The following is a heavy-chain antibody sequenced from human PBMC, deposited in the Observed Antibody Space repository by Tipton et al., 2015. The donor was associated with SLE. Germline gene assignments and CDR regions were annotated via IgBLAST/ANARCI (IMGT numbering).Heavy chain of an antibody. J-gene: IGHJ3*02. Sequence: TLSLTCAVYGGSFSGYYWSWIRQPPGKGLEWIGEINHSGSTNYNPSLKSRVTISVDTSKNQFSLKVTSVTAADTAVYYCARLSGDAFDIWGQGTMVTVSS. CDR2: INHSGST. D-gene: IGHD1-26*01. V-gene: IGHV4-34*01. CDR1: GGSFSGYY. CDR3: ARLSGDAFDI.